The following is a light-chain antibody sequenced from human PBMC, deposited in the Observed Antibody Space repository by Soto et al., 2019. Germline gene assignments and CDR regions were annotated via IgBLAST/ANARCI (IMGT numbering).Light chain of an antibody. J-gene: IGKJ1*01. V-gene: IGKV3-15*01. CDR1: QSVSSN. CDR2: DAS. Sequence: EIVMTQSPATLSVSPGERATLSFRASQSVSSNLAWYQQKPGQAPRLLIYDASTRATGIPARFSGSGSGTDFTLAISSLQSEDFAVYYCQQYNNWPKTFGQGTKVDIK. CDR3: QQYNNWPKT.